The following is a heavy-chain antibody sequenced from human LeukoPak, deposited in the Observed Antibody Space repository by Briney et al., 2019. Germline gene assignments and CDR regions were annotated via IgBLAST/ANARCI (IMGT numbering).Heavy chain of an antibody. Sequence: PGGSLRLSCEASGFTVRNNYMTWVRQAPGKGLEWVSVIYSGGGTYYADSVKDRFTISRDNSKNTLFLQMNSLRVEDSAVYYCTRDFAYSYGDFDNWGQGTLVAVSS. V-gene: IGHV3-66*01. D-gene: IGHD5-18*01. J-gene: IGHJ4*02. CDR2: IYSGGGT. CDR1: GFTVRNNY. CDR3: TRDFAYSYGDFDN.